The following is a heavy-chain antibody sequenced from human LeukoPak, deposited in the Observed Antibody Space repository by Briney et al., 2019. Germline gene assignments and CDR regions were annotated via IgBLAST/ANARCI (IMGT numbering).Heavy chain of an antibody. CDR2: IYHSGST. D-gene: IGHD2-2*02. CDR1: GYSISSGYY. CDR3: ARHIGPRDIVVVPAAIPDY. V-gene: IGHV4-38-2*01. Sequence: TSETLSLTCAVSGYSISSGYYWGWIRQPPGKGLEWIGSIYHSGSTYYNPSLKSRVTISVDTSKNQFSLKLSSVTAADTAVYYCARHIGPRDIVVVPAAIPDYWGQGTLVTLSS. J-gene: IGHJ4*02.